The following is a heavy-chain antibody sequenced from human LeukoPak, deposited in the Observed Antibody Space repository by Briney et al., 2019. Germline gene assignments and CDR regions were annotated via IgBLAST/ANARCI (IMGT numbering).Heavy chain of an antibody. J-gene: IGHJ3*02. D-gene: IGHD3-10*01. Sequence: SETLSLTCAVSGGSMSSSNWWSWVGQRPGKGLGWSGEIYHSGSTNYNPSLKSRVTISVDKSKNQFSLKLSSVTAADTAVYYCARERYYYGSGTTKGAFDIWGQGTMVTVSS. CDR3: ARERYYYGSGTTKGAFDI. CDR2: IYHSGST. CDR1: GGSMSSSNW. V-gene: IGHV4-4*02.